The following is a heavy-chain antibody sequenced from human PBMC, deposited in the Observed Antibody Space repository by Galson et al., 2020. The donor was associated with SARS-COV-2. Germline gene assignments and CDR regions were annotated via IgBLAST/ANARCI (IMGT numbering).Heavy chain of an antibody. Sequence: GGSLRLSCAASGFTFSGHAMHWVRQAPGKGLEWVAQIYSDGSEKYYGDSVKGRFTIYRDSSKNTVYLQMNNLRADDTAVYYCANDGQSSRGWAFDYWGQGTLLTVAS. D-gene: IGHD6-19*01. CDR1: GFTFSGHA. CDR2: IYSDGSEK. V-gene: IGHV3-33*06. CDR3: ANDGQSSRGWAFDY. J-gene: IGHJ4*02.